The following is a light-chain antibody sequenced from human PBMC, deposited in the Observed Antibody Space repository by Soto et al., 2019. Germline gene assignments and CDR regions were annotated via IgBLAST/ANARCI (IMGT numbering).Light chain of an antibody. J-gene: IGKJ5*01. Sequence: DIVMTQSPLSLPVTPGEPASISCRSSQSLLHLNGNNYLDWYLQKPGQSPQLLIYLGSNRASGVPDRFSGSGSGTGFTLKISRVEAEDVGIYYCMQALQNPVTFGQGTRLEIK. V-gene: IGKV2-28*01. CDR3: MQALQNPVT. CDR2: LGS. CDR1: QSLLHLNGNNY.